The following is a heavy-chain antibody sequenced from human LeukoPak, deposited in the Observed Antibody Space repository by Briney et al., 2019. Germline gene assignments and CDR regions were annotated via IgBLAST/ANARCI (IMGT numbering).Heavy chain of an antibody. CDR3: ARLDCSSTRCYIFDY. V-gene: IGHV1-18*01. J-gene: IGHJ4*02. D-gene: IGHD2-2*02. CDR2: ISAYNGDT. CDR1: GYTFTNFG. Sequence: WASVKVPCKASGYTFTNFGISWVRQAPGQGLEYMGWISAYNGDTNYAQKVQGRVTMTTDTSTSTAYMELRSLRSDDTAMYYCARLDCSSTRCYIFDYWGQGTLVTVSS.